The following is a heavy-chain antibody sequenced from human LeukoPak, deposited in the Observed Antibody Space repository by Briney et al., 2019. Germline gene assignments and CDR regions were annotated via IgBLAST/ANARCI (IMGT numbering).Heavy chain of an antibody. J-gene: IGHJ6*02. CDR1: GDSISNYY. CDR3: ARGITIFGGGMDV. D-gene: IGHD3-3*01. Sequence: PSETLSLTCTVSGDSISNYYWNWIRQPPGRGLEWVGYIYYSGSTNYNPSLKSRVTTSVDTSKNQFSLKLSSVTVADTAVYYCARGITIFGGGMDVWGQGTTVTVSS. CDR2: IYYSGST. V-gene: IGHV4-59*01.